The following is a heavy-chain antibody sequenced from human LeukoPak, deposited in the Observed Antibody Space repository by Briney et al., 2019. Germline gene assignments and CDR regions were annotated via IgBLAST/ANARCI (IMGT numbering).Heavy chain of an antibody. CDR1: GGSISSYY. V-gene: IGHV4-59*12. CDR3: ARFTVRGVNDY. CDR2: IYYSGST. J-gene: IGHJ4*02. Sequence: KPSETLSLTCTVSGGSISSYYWSWIRQPPGKGLEWIGYIYYSGSTNYNPSLKSRVTISVDTSKNQFSLKLSSVTAADTAVYYCARFTVRGVNDYWGQGTLVTVSS. D-gene: IGHD3-10*01.